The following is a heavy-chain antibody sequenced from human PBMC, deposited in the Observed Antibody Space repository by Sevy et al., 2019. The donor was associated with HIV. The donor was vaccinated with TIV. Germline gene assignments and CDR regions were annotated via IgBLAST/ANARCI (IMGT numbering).Heavy chain of an antibody. CDR2: IRYDGSDE. J-gene: IGHJ4*02. Sequence: GGSLRLSCTASGFTFSNFGMHWVRQVPGKGLEWVTFIRYDGSDEYYAASVKGRFTISRDDSKNTLYLQMDSLRAEDTAMYYCAKDLAGPGRRYFDYWGQGTLVTVSS. D-gene: IGHD6-13*01. CDR1: GFTFSNFG. CDR3: AKDLAGPGRRYFDY. V-gene: IGHV3-30*02.